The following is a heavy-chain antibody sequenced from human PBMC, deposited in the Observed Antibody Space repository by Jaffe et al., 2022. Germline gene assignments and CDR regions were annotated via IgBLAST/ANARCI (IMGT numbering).Heavy chain of an antibody. CDR1: GFTFSGYW. J-gene: IGHJ4*02. Sequence: EVQLVESGGGLVQPGGSLRLSCAASGFTFSGYWIHWVRQPPGKGLEWVSRINTDGSITNYADSVKGRFTISRDNPKNTLYLQVDSLRAEDTAVYYCATQIRGVVHWGQGTLVTVSS. CDR2: INTDGSIT. D-gene: IGHD3-10*01. CDR3: ATQIRGVVH. V-gene: IGHV3-74*01.